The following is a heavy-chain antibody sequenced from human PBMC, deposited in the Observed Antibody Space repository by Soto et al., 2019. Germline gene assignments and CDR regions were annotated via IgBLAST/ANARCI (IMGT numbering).Heavy chain of an antibody. J-gene: IGHJ4*02. CDR2: ISYDGRVK. Sequence: QVQLVESGGGVVQPGRSLSLSCAASGFTFSDYPMHWVRQARGKGLEWVAVISYDGRVKYYVDSVKGRFTISRDDSKNTLYLQMNSLRVDDTAVYYCARDFIVGAPDYFDYWGQGTLVTVSS. D-gene: IGHD1-26*01. CDR1: GFTFSDYP. CDR3: ARDFIVGAPDYFDY. V-gene: IGHV3-30*04.